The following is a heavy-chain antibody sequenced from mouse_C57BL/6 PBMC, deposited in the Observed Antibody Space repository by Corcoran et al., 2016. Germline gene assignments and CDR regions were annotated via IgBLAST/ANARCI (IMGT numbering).Heavy chain of an antibody. CDR1: GYTFTDYY. J-gene: IGHJ1*03. CDR3: ARRGLGYYDYDWYFDV. Sequence: EVQLQQSGPELVKPGASVTISCKESGYTFTDYYMNWVKQSHGKRLEWIGDINPNNGGTSYNQKFKGKATLTVDKSSSTAYMELRSLTSEDSAVYYCARRGLGYYDYDWYFDVWGTGTTVTVSS. CDR2: INPNNGGT. V-gene: IGHV1-26*01. D-gene: IGHD2-4*01.